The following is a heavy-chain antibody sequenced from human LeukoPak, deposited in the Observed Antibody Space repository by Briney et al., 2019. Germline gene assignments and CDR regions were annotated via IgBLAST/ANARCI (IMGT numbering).Heavy chain of an antibody. CDR1: GFTFSSYG. CDR3: ARVKYAAVPYSYYMDV. D-gene: IGHD2-2*01. J-gene: IGHJ6*03. Sequence: GGSLRLSCAASGFTFSSYGMHWVRQAPGKGLEWVAFIRYDGSNKYYADSVKGRFTISRDNSKNTLYLQMNSLRAEDTAVYYCARVKYAAVPYSYYMDVWGKGTTVTVSS. CDR2: IRYDGSNK. V-gene: IGHV3-30*02.